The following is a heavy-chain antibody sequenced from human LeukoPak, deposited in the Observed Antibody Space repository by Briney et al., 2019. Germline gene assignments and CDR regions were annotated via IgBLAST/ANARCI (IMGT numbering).Heavy chain of an antibody. CDR3: TRDWRNLGYDY. Sequence: PGGSLRLSCAASGFTFSNFWVHWVRQAPGKGLVWVALIYGDGSFTRYADSVKGRFTISRDNAKNTLYLQMNSLRAEDTAVYYCTRDWRNLGYDYWGQGTLVTVSS. V-gene: IGHV3-74*01. D-gene: IGHD5-12*01. CDR1: GFTFSNFW. CDR2: IYGDGSFT. J-gene: IGHJ4*02.